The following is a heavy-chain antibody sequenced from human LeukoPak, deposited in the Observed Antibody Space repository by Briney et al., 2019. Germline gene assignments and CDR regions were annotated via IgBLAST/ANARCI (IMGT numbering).Heavy chain of an antibody. D-gene: IGHD1-26*01. CDR1: GYTFTSYD. Sequence: ASVKVSCKASGYTFTSYDINWVRQATGQGLEWMGWMSPNSGNTGYAQKFQGRVTMTRNTSISTAYMELSSLRSEDTAVYYCARALTRSSKFFAYWGQGTLVTVSS. J-gene: IGHJ4*02. CDR3: ARALTRSSKFFAY. V-gene: IGHV1-8*01. CDR2: MSPNSGNT.